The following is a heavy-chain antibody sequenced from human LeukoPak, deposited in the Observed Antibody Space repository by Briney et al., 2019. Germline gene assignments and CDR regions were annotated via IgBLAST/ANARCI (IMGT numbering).Heavy chain of an antibody. CDR1: GFTFSSYE. D-gene: IGHD2-21*01. Sequence: GGSLRLSSAASGFTFSSYEMNWVRQAPGKGLEWVSYISSSGSSIYYADSVKGRFTISRDNAKNSLYLQMNSLRAEDTAVYYCARERLTCGGDCYDCWGQGALVTVSS. J-gene: IGHJ4*02. V-gene: IGHV3-48*03. CDR2: ISSSGSSI. CDR3: ARERLTCGGDCYDC.